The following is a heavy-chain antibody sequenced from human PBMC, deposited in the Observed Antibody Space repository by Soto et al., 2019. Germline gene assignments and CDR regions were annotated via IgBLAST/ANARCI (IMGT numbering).Heavy chain of an antibody. Sequence: QVQLVESGGGLVKPGGSLRLSCAASGFTFSDYYMSWIRQAPGKGLEWVSYISSSGSTIYYADSVKGRFTISRDNAKNSLYRQMNRLRAEDTAVYYRAGDGGGNNYDFWSGYYYYYYYMDVWGKGTTVTVSS. V-gene: IGHV3-11*01. D-gene: IGHD3-3*01. CDR2: ISSSGSTI. J-gene: IGHJ6*03. CDR1: GFTFSDYY. CDR3: AGDGGGNNYDFWSGYYYYYYYMDV.